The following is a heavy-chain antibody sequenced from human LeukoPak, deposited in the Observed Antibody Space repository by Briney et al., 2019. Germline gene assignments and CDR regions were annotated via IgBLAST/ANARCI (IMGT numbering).Heavy chain of an antibody. D-gene: IGHD2-2*01. J-gene: IGHJ5*02. CDR2: IYASGST. Sequence: PSETLSHTCSVSGVSISSGSDYCGWIRQPPGKTLEWIGSIYASGSTYYSPSLKSRVTISVDTSKNQFSLKLSSVTAADTAVYYGARDPGDIVVVPAAIVGLFDPWGQGTLVTVSS. CDR3: ARDPGDIVVVPAAIVGLFDP. V-gene: IGHV4-39*07. CDR1: GVSISSGSDY.